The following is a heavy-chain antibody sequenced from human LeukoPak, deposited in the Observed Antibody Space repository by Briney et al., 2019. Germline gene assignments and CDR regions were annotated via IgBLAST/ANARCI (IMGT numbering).Heavy chain of an antibody. Sequence: PGASLRLSCAASGFTFSSYAMSWVRQAPGKGLEWVSAISGSGGSTYYADSVKGRFTISRDISKNTLYLQMNSLRAEDTAVYYCAKVKGLWFSYGMDVWGQGTTVTVSS. D-gene: IGHD5-18*01. V-gene: IGHV3-23*01. CDR1: GFTFSSYA. J-gene: IGHJ6*02. CDR3: AKVKGLWFSYGMDV. CDR2: ISGSGGST.